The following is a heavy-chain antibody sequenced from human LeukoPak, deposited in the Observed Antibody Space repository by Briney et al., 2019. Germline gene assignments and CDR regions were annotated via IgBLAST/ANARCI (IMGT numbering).Heavy chain of an antibody. J-gene: IGHJ6*03. CDR2: ISSSSSYI. CDR3: ARDGGSSGWYRPYYYYYYMDV. Sequence: GGSLRLSCAASGFTFSSYSMNWVRQAPGKGLEWVSSISSSSSYIYYADSVKGRFTISRDNAKNSLYLQMNSLRAEDTAVYYCARDGGSSGWYRPYYYYYYMDVWGKGTTVTVSS. CDR1: GFTFSSYS. D-gene: IGHD6-19*01. V-gene: IGHV3-21*01.